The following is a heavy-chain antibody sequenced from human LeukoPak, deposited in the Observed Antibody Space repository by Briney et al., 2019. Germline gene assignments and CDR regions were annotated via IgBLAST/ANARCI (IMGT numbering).Heavy chain of an antibody. D-gene: IGHD4-17*01. Sequence: GGSLRLSCAASGFTFSSYAMHWVRQAPGKGLEWVAVISYDGSNKYYADSVKGRFTISRDNSKNTLYLQMNSLRAEDTAVYYCARDPSDYGDGGYFDYWGQGTLVTVSS. CDR1: GFTFSSYA. J-gene: IGHJ4*02. CDR2: ISYDGSNK. CDR3: ARDPSDYGDGGYFDY. V-gene: IGHV3-30-3*01.